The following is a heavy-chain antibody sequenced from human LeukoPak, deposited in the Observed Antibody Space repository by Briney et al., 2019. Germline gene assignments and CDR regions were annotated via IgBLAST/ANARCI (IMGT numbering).Heavy chain of an antibody. D-gene: IGHD3-22*01. J-gene: IGHJ4*02. Sequence: KAGGSLRLSCATSGFTFSSYTMNWVRQAPGKGLEWVSSITRTSNFIYYADSVKGRFTISRDNAKNSLYLQMNSLRAEDTAVYYCARVRYDSSGHYSIYDYWGQGTLVTVSS. CDR2: ITRTSNFI. CDR3: ARVRYDSSGHYSIYDY. CDR1: GFTFSSYT. V-gene: IGHV3-21*01.